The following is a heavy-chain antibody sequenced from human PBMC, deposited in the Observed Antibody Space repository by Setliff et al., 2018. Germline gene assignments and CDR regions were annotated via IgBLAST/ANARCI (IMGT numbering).Heavy chain of an antibody. J-gene: IGHJ4*02. CDR2: ISYDGTIT. CDR1: GFLYSNNA. Sequence: LSLSCAASGFLYSNNAFHWVRQTPGKGLEWVAVISYDGTITHYVDSVKGRFSISRDNSQNTLYLQMNSLSPEDTALYYCASSSGGNYEAYFDYWGQGTLVTVSS. V-gene: IGHV3-30*04. D-gene: IGHD2-15*01. CDR3: ASSSGGNYEAYFDY.